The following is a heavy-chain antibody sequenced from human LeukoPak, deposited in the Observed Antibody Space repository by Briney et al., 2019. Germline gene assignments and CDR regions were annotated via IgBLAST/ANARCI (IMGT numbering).Heavy chain of an antibody. CDR3: ASFPLLWFGG. CDR2: ISSSSSYI. V-gene: IGHV3-21*01. CDR1: GFTFSSYS. Sequence: PGGSLRLSCAAPGFTFSSYSMNWVRQAPGKGLEWVSSISSSSSYIYYADSVKGRFTISRDNAKNSLYLQMNSLRAEDTAVYYCASFPLLWFGGWGQGTLVTVSS. J-gene: IGHJ4*02. D-gene: IGHD3-10*01.